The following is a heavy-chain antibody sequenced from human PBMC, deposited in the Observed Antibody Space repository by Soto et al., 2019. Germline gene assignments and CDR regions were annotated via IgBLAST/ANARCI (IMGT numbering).Heavy chain of an antibody. J-gene: IGHJ6*02. CDR3: AKHGRTYYDFWRGYSDYYGMDV. CDR2: IDPSDSYT. CDR1: GYSFTSYW. V-gene: IGHV5-10-1*01. D-gene: IGHD3-3*01. Sequence: GECLKITCKGSGYSFTSYWIRWVRQMPGKGLEWMGRIDPSDSYTNYSPSFQGHVTISADKSISTAYLQWSSLKASDTAMYYCAKHGRTYYDFWRGYSDYYGMDVWGQGTTVIVSS.